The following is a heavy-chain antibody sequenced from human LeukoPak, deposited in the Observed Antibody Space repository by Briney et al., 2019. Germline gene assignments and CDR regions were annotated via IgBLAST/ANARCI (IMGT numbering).Heavy chain of an antibody. Sequence: ASVKVSCKASGGTFSSYAISWVRQAPGQGLEWMGGIIPIFGTANYAQKFQGRVTITADESTSTAYMELSSLRSDDTAVYYCARVAIDIVVVPAAANMDVWGKGTTVTVSS. V-gene: IGHV1-69*13. D-gene: IGHD2-2*01. J-gene: IGHJ6*03. CDR2: IIPIFGTA. CDR1: GGTFSSYA. CDR3: ARVAIDIVVVPAAANMDV.